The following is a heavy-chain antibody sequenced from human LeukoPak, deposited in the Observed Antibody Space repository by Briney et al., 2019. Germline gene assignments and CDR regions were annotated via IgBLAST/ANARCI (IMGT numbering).Heavy chain of an antibody. CDR1: GFTFSSYS. CDR2: ISSSSSYI. D-gene: IGHD2-2*01. J-gene: IGHJ4*02. CDR3: ARTCSSTSCYGMDILHY. V-gene: IGHV3-21*01. Sequence: GGSLRLSCAASGFTFSSYSMNWVRQAPGKGLEWVSSISSSSSYIYYADSVKGRFTISRDNAKNSLYLQMNSLRAEDTAVYYCARTCSSTSCYGMDILHYWGQGTLVTVSS.